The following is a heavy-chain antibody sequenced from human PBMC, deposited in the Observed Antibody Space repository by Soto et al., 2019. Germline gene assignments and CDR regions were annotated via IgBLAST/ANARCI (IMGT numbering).Heavy chain of an antibody. V-gene: IGHV4-59*01. CDR3: ARLRGLNYGDYYFDY. J-gene: IGHJ4*02. D-gene: IGHD4-17*01. Sequence: QVQLQESGPGLVKPSETLSLTCTVSGGSISSYYWSWIRQPPGKGLEWIGYIYYSGSTNYNPSLKSRVTISVDTSKNQFSLKLSSVTAAETAVYYCARLRGLNYGDYYFDYWGQGTLVTVSS. CDR2: IYYSGST. CDR1: GGSISSYY.